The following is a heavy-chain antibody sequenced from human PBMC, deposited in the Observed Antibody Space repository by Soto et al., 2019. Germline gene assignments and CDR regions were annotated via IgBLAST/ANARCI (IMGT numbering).Heavy chain of an antibody. Sequence: SATLSLTCAVSGGSISSGGYSWSWIRQPPGKGLEWIGYIYHSGSTYYNPSLKGRVTISVDRSKNQFSLKLSSVTAADTAVYYCAKVPGPWGQGTLVTVS. CDR1: GGSISSGGYS. CDR2: IYHSGST. J-gene: IGHJ5*02. V-gene: IGHV4-30-2*01. CDR3: AKVPGP. D-gene: IGHD3-10*01.